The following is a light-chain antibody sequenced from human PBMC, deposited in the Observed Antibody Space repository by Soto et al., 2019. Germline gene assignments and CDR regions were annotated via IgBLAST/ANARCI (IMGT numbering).Light chain of an antibody. J-gene: IGLJ1*01. CDR1: SSDVGGYDY. V-gene: IGLV2-14*01. CDR2: EVT. Sequence: QSALTQPASVSGSPGQSITISCTGTSSDVGGYDYVSWYQQHPDKAPKFMIYEVTNRPSGVSHRFSGSKSGNTASLTISGLQAEDEADHYCSSYTITRTYIFGTGTKLTVL. CDR3: SSYTITRTYI.